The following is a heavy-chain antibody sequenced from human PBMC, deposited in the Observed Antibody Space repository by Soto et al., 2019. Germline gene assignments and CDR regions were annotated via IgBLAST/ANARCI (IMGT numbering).Heavy chain of an antibody. J-gene: IGHJ4*02. CDR3: ARDSSEWGMAGRLDY. Sequence: GGSLRLSCAASGFTFSSYAMSWVRQAPGKGLEWVSAISGSGGSTYYADSVKGRFTISRDNSKNTLYLHLNSLRAEDTAVYYCARDSSEWGMAGRLDYWGQGPPFTVSS. CDR2: ISGSGGST. V-gene: IGHV3-23*01. CDR1: GFTFSSYA. D-gene: IGHD6-6*01.